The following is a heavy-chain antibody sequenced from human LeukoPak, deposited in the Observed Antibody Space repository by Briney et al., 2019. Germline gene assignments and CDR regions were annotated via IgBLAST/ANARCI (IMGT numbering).Heavy chain of an antibody. D-gene: IGHD6-6*01. Sequence: PGGSLRLSCAASGFTFGNSGMSWVRQAPGRGLEWVSVISGNGVSTYYADSVKGRFTISRDNSKNTLCLQMNSLKTEDTAVYYCTGDFRWGSSSDYWGQGTLVTVSS. CDR2: ISGNGVST. V-gene: IGHV3-23*01. CDR3: TGDFRWGSSSDY. J-gene: IGHJ4*02. CDR1: GFTFGNSG.